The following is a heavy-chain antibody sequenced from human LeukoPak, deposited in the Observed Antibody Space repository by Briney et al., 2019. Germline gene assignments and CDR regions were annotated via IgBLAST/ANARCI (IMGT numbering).Heavy chain of an antibody. CDR2: MNPNSGNT. J-gene: IGHJ6*02. V-gene: IGHV1-8*01. CDR1: GYTFTSYD. D-gene: IGHD3-3*01. Sequence: GASVKVSCKASGYTFTSYDINWVRQATGQGLEWMGWMNPNSGNTGYAQKFQGRVTMTRNTSISTAYMELSSLRSEDTAVYYCARSLGGYDPGYYGMDVWGQGTTVTVSS. CDR3: ARSLGGYDPGYYGMDV.